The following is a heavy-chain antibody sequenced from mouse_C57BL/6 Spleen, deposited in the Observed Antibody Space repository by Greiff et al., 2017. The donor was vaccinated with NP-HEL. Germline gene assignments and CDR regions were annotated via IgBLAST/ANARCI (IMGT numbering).Heavy chain of an antibody. D-gene: IGHD1-1*01. CDR2: IDPNSGGT. CDR1: GYTFTSYW. J-gene: IGHJ4*01. Sequence: VQLQQSGAELVKPGASVKLSCKASGYTFTSYWMHWVKQRPGRGLEWIGRIDPNSGGTKYNEKFKSKATLTVDKPSSTAYMQLSSLTSEDSAVYYCARWDYGSSKGSYAMDDWGQGTSVTVSS. V-gene: IGHV1-72*01. CDR3: ARWDYGSSKGSYAMDD.